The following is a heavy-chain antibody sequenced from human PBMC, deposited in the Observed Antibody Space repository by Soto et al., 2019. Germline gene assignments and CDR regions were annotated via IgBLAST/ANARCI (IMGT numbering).Heavy chain of an antibody. CDR1: GFTFSSYA. J-gene: IGHJ4*02. V-gene: IGHV3-23*01. Sequence: EVQLLESGGGLVQPGGSLRLSCAASGFTFSSYAMRWVRQAPVKGLEWVSAISGSGGSTYYADSVKGRFTISRDNSKNTLYLQMNSLRAEATAVYYCARRGSGSYYDYWGQGTLVTVPS. CDR3: ARRGSGSYYDY. D-gene: IGHD1-26*01. CDR2: ISGSGGST.